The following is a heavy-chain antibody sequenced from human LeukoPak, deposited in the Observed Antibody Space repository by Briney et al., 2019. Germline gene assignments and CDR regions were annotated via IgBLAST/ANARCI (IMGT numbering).Heavy chain of an antibody. CDR3: ASDSYGYFYFDY. Sequence: SVKVSCKASGGTFSSYAISWVRQAPGQGLEWMGGIIPIFGTANYAQKFQGRVTITADESTSTAYMELSSLRSEDTAVYYCASDSYGYFYFDYWGQGTLVTVSS. CDR1: GGTFSSYA. CDR2: IIPIFGTA. J-gene: IGHJ4*02. D-gene: IGHD5-18*01. V-gene: IGHV1-69*13.